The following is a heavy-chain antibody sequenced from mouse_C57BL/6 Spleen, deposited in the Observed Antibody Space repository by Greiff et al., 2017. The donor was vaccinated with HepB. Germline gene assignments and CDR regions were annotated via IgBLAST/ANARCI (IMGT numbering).Heavy chain of an antibody. D-gene: IGHD1-1*01. J-gene: IGHJ2*01. Sequence: EVQLVESGGDLVKPGGSLKLSCAASGFTFSSYGMSWVRQTPDKRLEWVATISSGGSYTYYPDSVKGRFTISRDNAKNTLYLQMSSLKSEDTAMYYCARPFYGSSFYFDYWGQGTTLTVSS. CDR3: ARPFYGSSFYFDY. CDR1: GFTFSSYG. V-gene: IGHV5-6*01. CDR2: ISSGGSYT.